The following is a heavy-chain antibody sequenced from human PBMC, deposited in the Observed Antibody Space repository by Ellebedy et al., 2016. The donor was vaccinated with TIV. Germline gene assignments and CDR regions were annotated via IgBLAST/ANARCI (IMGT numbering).Heavy chain of an antibody. CDR2: IYHSGST. CDR3: AREAYYYDSSGYTSEKYFDL. D-gene: IGHD3-22*01. J-gene: IGHJ2*01. V-gene: IGHV4-4*02. Sequence: SETLSLXXAVSGGSISSSNWWSWVRQPPGKGLEWIGEIYHSGSTNYNPSLKSRVTISVDTSKNQFSLKLSSVTAADTAVYYCAREAYYYDSSGYTSEKYFDLWGRGTLVTVSS. CDR1: GGSISSSNW.